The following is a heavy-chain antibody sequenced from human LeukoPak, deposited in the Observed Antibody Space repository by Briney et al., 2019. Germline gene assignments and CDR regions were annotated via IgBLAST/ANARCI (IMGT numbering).Heavy chain of an antibody. CDR1: GVSISNYY. J-gene: IGHJ4*02. D-gene: IGHD2-2*02. Sequence: SETLSLTCSVSGVSISNYYWTWIRQPPGKGLEWLGYVYYSGNTNYNPSLKRRVTISVDTSKNQFSLSLTSVTAADTAVYYCPRVYTSWSFDYWGQGTLVTVSS. CDR3: PRVYTSWSFDY. V-gene: IGHV4-59*01. CDR2: VYYSGNT.